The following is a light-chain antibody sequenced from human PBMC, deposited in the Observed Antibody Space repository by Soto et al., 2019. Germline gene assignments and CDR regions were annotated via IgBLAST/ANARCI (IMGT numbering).Light chain of an antibody. V-gene: IGKV1-39*01. J-gene: IGKJ4*01. Sequence: DIQMTQSPSSLSASVGDRVTITCRASRDISRYLNWYQHKPGKAPKLLIYAASNLHSGVPSRFSGSGSGADFTLTISSLQPEDFATYYCQQTYSTPRLFGGGTKVEIK. CDR3: QQTYSTPRL. CDR1: RDISRY. CDR2: AAS.